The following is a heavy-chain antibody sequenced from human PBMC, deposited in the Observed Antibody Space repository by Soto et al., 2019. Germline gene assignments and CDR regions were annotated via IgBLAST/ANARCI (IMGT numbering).Heavy chain of an antibody. CDR1: GGSFSGYY. CDR3: ARGRSGYYFGPNYFDC. CDR2: INHSGST. D-gene: IGHD3-3*01. J-gene: IGHJ4*02. V-gene: IGHV4-34*01. Sequence: SETLSLTCAVYGGSFSGYYWSWIRQPPGKGLEWIGEINHSGSTNYNPSLKSRVTISVDTSKNQFSLKLSSVTAADTAVYYCARGRSGYYFGPNYFDCWGQGTLVTVSS.